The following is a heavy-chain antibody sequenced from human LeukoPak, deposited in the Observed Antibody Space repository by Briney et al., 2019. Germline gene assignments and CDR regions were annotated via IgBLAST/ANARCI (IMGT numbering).Heavy chain of an antibody. V-gene: IGHV3-48*01. J-gene: IGHJ6*02. Sequence: GGSLRLSCAASRFTFNTYAVNWVRQAPGKGLEWISYISTSSRTIYYADSVKGRFTISRDNAKNSLYLQMNSLKAEDTAIYFCARDAVDQYYYYGMDVWGQGTTVTVSS. CDR2: ISTSSRTI. CDR1: RFTFNTYA. D-gene: IGHD6-19*01. CDR3: ARDAVDQYYYYGMDV.